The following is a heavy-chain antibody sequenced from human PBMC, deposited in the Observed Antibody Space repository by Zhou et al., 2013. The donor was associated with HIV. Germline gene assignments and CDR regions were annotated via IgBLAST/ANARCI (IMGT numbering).Heavy chain of an antibody. J-gene: IGHJ6*03. CDR1: GGTFSSYA. D-gene: IGHD3-22*01. Sequence: QVQLVQSGAEVKKPGSSVKVSCKASGGTFSSYAISWVRQAPGQGLEWMGGIIPIFGTANYAQKFQGRVTITTDESTSTAYMELSSLRSEDTAVYYCARVRYLGDSSGWIRRDYYYYYYMDVWGKGTTVTVSS. CDR3: ARVRYLGDSSGWIRRDYYYYYYMDV. CDR2: IIPIFGTA. V-gene: IGHV1-69*05.